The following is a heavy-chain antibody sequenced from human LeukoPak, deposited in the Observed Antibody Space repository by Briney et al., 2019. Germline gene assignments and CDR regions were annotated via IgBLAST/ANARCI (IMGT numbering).Heavy chain of an antibody. J-gene: IGHJ4*02. V-gene: IGHV4-34*01. Sequence: SETLSLTCAVYGGSFSGYYWRWIRQPPGKGLEWIGEINHSGSTNYNPSLKSRVTISVDTSKNQFSLKLSSVTAADTAVYYCARGGGDYVWGSYRLKKPYDYWGQGTLVTVSS. CDR3: ARGGGDYVWGSYRLKKPYDY. CDR1: GGSFSGYY. D-gene: IGHD3-16*02. CDR2: INHSGST.